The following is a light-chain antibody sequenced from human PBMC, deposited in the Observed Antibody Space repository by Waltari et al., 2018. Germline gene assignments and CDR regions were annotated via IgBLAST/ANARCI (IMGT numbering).Light chain of an antibody. CDR3: NSHSSSDTPSV. V-gene: IGLV2-14*01. Sequence: QSALPQPPSVSGSPGQSITISGTGTSSDIGGYNHVSWYQQYPGEAPKVVIYDVNSRPSGVSNRFSGSKSGNTASLTISGLQAEDEADYYCNSHSSSDTPSVFGGGTKLTVL. CDR1: SSDIGGYNH. CDR2: DVN. J-gene: IGLJ3*02.